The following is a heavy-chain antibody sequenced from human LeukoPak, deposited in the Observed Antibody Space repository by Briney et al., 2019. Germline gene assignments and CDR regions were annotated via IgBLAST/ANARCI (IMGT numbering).Heavy chain of an antibody. D-gene: IGHD3-22*01. CDR3: ATMDYYDSSGTLPLDY. J-gene: IGHJ4*02. CDR1: GYTLTELS. Sequence: ASVKVSCKVSGYTLTELSMHWVRRAPGKGLEWMGGFDPEDGETIYAQKFQGRVTMTEDTSTDTAYMELSSLRSEDTAVYYCATMDYYDSSGTLPLDYWGQGTLVTVSS. CDR2: FDPEDGET. V-gene: IGHV1-24*01.